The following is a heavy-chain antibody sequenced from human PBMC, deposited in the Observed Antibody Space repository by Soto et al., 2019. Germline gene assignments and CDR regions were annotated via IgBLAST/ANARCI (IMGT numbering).Heavy chain of an antibody. Sequence: QVQLVQSGAEMKKPGSSVKVSCQSSGGTFNTYAMNWVRQAPGQGPEWMGDISPMFGAANYAPKFQGRVTITADESTGTSYTQLSSLTSADTALYFCAREVEVHTPAFVYWGQGTLVTVSS. CDR3: AREVEVHTPAFVY. J-gene: IGHJ4*02. V-gene: IGHV1-69*19. D-gene: IGHD3-10*01. CDR2: ISPMFGAA. CDR1: GGTFNTYA.